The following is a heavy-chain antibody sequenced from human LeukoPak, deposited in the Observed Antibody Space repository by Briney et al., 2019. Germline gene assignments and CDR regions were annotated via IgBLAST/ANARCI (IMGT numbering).Heavy chain of an antibody. J-gene: IGHJ4*02. Sequence: SETLSLTCTVSGGSISSGGYYWSWTRQHPGKGLEWIGYIYYSGSTYYNPSLKSRVTISVDTSKNQFSLKLSSVTAADTAVYYCAREGSNQLLWRGTFDYWGQGTLVTVSS. CDR3: AREGSNQLLWRGTFDY. V-gene: IGHV4-31*03. CDR2: IYYSGST. D-gene: IGHD2-2*01. CDR1: GGSISSGGYY.